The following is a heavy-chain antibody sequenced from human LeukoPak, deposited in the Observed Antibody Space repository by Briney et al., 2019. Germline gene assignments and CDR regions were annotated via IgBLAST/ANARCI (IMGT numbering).Heavy chain of an antibody. J-gene: IGHJ3*02. CDR1: GDSISPYY. Sequence: SETLSLTCTVSGDSISPYYWSWVRQPPGKGLEYIGFISHRGSTDYNPSLKSRVTISVDTSKNQFSLRLSSLTAADTAVYYCARDRLSLGAFDIWGQGTMVTVSS. D-gene: IGHD7-27*01. CDR3: ARDRLSLGAFDI. CDR2: ISHRGST. V-gene: IGHV4-59*12.